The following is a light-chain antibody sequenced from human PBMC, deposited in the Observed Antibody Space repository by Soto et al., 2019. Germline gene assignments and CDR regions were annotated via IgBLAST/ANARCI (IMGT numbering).Light chain of an antibody. CDR2: GTS. V-gene: IGKV3-20*01. CDR1: QSVSNRY. Sequence: DIVLTQSPGSLSLSPGERVTLSCRASQSVSNRYLAWYQNRPGQAPRPLIRGTSSRASGVPGRFSASGAGTDFILTISRVDPEDFAIYYCQQYGSSITFGGGTKVDIK. CDR3: QQYGSSIT. J-gene: IGKJ4*01.